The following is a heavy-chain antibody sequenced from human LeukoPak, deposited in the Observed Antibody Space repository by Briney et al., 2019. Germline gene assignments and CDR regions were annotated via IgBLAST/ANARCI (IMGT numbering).Heavy chain of an antibody. Sequence: TSETLSLTCTVSGGSISNYYWSWIRQPPGKELEWIGYIYYSGSTNYNPSLKSRVTISVDTSKNQFSLKLSSVTAADTAVYYCARRSQITGNDYWGQGTLVTVSS. CDR3: ARRSQITGNDY. CDR2: IYYSGST. V-gene: IGHV4-59*08. J-gene: IGHJ4*02. D-gene: IGHD1-20*01. CDR1: GGSISNYY.